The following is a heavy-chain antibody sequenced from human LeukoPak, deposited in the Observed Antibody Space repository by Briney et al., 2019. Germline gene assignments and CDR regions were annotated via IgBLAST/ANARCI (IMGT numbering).Heavy chain of an antibody. CDR1: GYSFTSYW. D-gene: IGHD6-6*01. J-gene: IGHJ4*02. V-gene: IGHV5-51*01. CDR3: SRHGVAAQDY. Sequence: GESLKISCKGSGYSFTSYWIGRVRQIPGKGLEWMGILYPGDSDTRYSTSFQGQVTISPDKSISTAYLQWSSLKASDTAMYYCSRHGVAAQDYWGQGTLVTVSS. CDR2: LYPGDSDT.